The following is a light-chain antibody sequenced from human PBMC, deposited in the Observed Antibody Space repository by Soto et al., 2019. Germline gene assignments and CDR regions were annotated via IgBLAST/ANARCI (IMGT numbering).Light chain of an antibody. CDR2: DVS. J-gene: IGLJ2*01. CDR1: SSDVGGYNY. CDR3: SSYTRSSTLV. V-gene: IGLV2-14*01. Sequence: QSALTQPASVSGSTGQSITISCTGTSSDVGGYNYVSWYQQHPGKAPKLMIYDVSNRPSGVSNRFSGSKSGNTASLTISGLQAEDEADYSCSSYTRSSTLVFGGGTKLTVL.